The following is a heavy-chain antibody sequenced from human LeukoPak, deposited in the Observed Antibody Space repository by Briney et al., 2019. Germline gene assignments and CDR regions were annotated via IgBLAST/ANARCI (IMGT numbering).Heavy chain of an antibody. CDR2: IRYDGSNK. V-gene: IGHV3-30*02. D-gene: IGHD6-19*01. Sequence: GGSLRLSCAASGFTFSSYGMHWVRQAPGKGLEWVAFIRYDGSNKYYADSVKGRFTISRDNSKNTLCLQMYSLRAEDTAVYYCAKREYSSGSYGLDVWGQGTTVIVSS. CDR3: AKREYSSGSYGLDV. J-gene: IGHJ6*02. CDR1: GFTFSSYG.